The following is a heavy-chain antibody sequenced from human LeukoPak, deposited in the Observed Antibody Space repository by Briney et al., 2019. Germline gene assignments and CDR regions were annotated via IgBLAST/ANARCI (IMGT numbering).Heavy chain of an antibody. V-gene: IGHV1-3*01. CDR3: ARRRGYSFFDY. CDR1: GYTFTSYG. D-gene: IGHD2-15*01. J-gene: IGHJ4*02. Sequence: GASVKVSCKASGYTFTSYGISWVRQAPGQGLEWMGWINAGNGNTKYSQKFQGRVTITRDTSASTAYMELSSLRSEDTAVYYCARRRGYSFFDYWGQGTLVTVSS. CDR2: INAGNGNT.